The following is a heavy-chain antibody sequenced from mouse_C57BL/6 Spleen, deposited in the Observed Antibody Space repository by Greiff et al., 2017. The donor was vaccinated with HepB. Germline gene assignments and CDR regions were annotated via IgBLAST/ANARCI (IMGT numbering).Heavy chain of an antibody. J-gene: IGHJ2*01. CDR2: INPNNGGT. CDR3: ARGGNYAAYFDY. D-gene: IGHD2-1*01. V-gene: IGHV1-26*01. CDR1: GYTFTDYY. Sequence: EVKLQQSGPELVKPGASVKISCKASGYTFTDYYMNWVKQSHGKSLEWIGDINPNNGGTSYNQKFKGKATLTVDKSSSTAYMELRSLTSEDSAVYYCARGGNYAAYFDYWGQGTTLTVSS.